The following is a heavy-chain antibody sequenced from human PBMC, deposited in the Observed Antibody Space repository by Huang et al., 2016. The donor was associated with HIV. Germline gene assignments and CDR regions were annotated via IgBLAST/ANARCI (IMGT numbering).Heavy chain of an antibody. D-gene: IGHD2-15*01. Sequence: QVQLVQSGAEVKKPGASVKVSCKASGYTFSNYDINWVRQAPGQGLEWMGWMNPKSGKTGYGRKFQVRVTMTRSTSISTAYMELSRLRFEDTAVYYCATLPPVNYGRSGGRVRDYWGQGSLVTVSS. V-gene: IGHV1-8*01. J-gene: IGHJ4*02. CDR2: MNPKSGKT. CDR3: ATLPPVNYGRSGGRVRDY. CDR1: GYTFSNYD.